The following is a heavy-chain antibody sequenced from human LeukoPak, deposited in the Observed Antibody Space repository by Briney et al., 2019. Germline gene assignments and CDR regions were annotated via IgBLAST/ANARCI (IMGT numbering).Heavy chain of an antibody. CDR1: GFTFSSYW. J-gene: IGHJ6*02. Sequence: PGGPLRLSCAASGFTFSSYWMSWVRQAPGKGLEWVASIKQDGSEKYYVDSVKGRFTISRDNAKNSLYLQMNSLRAEDTAVYYCARENTMVRAPDPVYYYGMDVWGQGTTVTVSS. CDR2: IKQDGSEK. CDR3: ARENTMVRAPDPVYYYGMDV. D-gene: IGHD3-10*01. V-gene: IGHV3-7*01.